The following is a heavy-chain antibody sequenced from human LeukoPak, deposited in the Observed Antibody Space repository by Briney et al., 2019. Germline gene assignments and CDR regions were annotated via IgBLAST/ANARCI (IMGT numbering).Heavy chain of an antibody. CDR2: INHSGST. V-gene: IGHV4-34*01. Sequence: PSETLSLTCAVYGGSFSGYYWSWIRQPPGKGLEWIGEINHSGSTNYNPSLKSRVTISVDTSKNQFSLKLSSVTAADTAVYYCARAGDYYDSSGYPALYWGQGTLVTVSS. CDR3: ARAGDYYDSSGYPALY. CDR1: GGSFSGYY. J-gene: IGHJ4*02. D-gene: IGHD3-22*01.